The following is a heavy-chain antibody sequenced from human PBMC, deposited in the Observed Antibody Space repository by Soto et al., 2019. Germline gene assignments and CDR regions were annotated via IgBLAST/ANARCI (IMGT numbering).Heavy chain of an antibody. CDR1: GGSISSGDYY. CDR2: IYYSGST. V-gene: IGHV4-30-4*01. Sequence: PSETLSLTCTVSGGSISSGDYYWSWIRQPPGKGLEWIGYIYYSGSTYYNTSLKSRVTISIDTSKNQFSLKLSSVTAADTAVYYCAIVRRYFDWLSKPRPSLFDYWGQGTLVTVSS. J-gene: IGHJ4*02. CDR3: AIVRRYFDWLSKPRPSLFDY. D-gene: IGHD3-9*01.